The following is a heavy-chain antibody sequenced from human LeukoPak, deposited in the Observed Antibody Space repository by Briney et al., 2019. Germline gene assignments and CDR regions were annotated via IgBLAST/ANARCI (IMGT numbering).Heavy chain of an antibody. J-gene: IGHJ4*02. D-gene: IGHD5-18*01. V-gene: IGHV4-59*08. Sequence: PSETLSLTCTVSGGSISSYWWSWIRQPPGTGLEWIGYVYYSGSTDYNPSLKSRVTMSVDMSKNQFSLKLSSVTAADTAVYYCARFLYSYHDHWGQGTLVTVSS. CDR3: ARFLYSYHDH. CDR2: VYYSGST. CDR1: GGSISSYW.